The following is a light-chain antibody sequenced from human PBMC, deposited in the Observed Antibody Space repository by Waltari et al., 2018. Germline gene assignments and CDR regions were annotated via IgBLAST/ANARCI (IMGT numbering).Light chain of an antibody. CDR3: MQRTHWPRT. CDR1: QSFVHSDGNTY. V-gene: IGKV2-30*02. J-gene: IGKJ1*01. CDR2: KVS. Sequence: DVVMTQSPVSLPVTLGQPASISCWSRQSFVHSDGNTYLNWFQQWPGQSPRSLIYKVSRRAYVVPSRVSCSGSVTDCALEISRVETEDVGVYSCMQRTHWPRTFGQGTKVQIK.